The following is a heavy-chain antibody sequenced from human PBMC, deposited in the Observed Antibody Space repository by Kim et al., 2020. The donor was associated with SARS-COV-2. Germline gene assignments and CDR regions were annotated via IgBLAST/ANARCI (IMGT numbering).Heavy chain of an antibody. Sequence: SETLSLTCTVSGGSLSSSSYYWGWIRQPPGKGLEWIGTTYYSGNTYYNPSLKIRVTISVDTSKNQFSLQLGSVTAADTAVYDCVRNQRYSSGLYVAFYY. CDR3: VRNQRYSSGLYVAFYY. V-gene: IGHV4-39*01. J-gene: IGHJ6*01. D-gene: IGHD6-19*01. CDR2: TYYSGNT. CDR1: GGSLSSSSYY.